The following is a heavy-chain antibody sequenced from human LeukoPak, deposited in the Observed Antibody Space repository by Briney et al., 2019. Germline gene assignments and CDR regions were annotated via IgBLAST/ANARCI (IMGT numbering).Heavy chain of an antibody. CDR3: ARTQGGYSNGNFDY. V-gene: IGHV4-30-4*01. CDR2: IYYSGST. D-gene: IGHD5-18*01. CDR1: GVSISSGDYY. Sequence: PSETLSLTCTVSGVSISSGDYYWSWIRQPPGKVLEWIGYIYYSGSTYYNPSLKSRVTISVDTSKNQFSLKLSSVTAAATAEYYCARTQGGYSNGNFDYWGQGTLVTVSS. J-gene: IGHJ4*02.